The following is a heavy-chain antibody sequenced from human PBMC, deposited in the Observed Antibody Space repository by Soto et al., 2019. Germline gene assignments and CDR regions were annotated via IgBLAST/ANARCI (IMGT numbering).Heavy chain of an antibody. V-gene: IGHV4-39*01. CDR2: VHYSGSA. D-gene: IGHD3-10*01. J-gene: IGHJ4*02. Sequence: SETLSLTCSVSGGSISTSSYFWGWIRQPPGKGLEWVGAVHYSGSANYRSSLQSRVTISVDTSQNQFSLRLRSVTAADTAVYYCARHRWGSGSYSGLLDFWGQGALVNV. CDR1: GGSISTSSYF. CDR3: ARHRWGSGSYSGLLDF.